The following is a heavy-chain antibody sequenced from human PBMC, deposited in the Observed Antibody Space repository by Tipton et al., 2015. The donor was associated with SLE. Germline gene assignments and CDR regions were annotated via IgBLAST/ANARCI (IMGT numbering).Heavy chain of an antibody. D-gene: IGHD1-1*01. CDR3: ARAPHDSIHYGMDV. J-gene: IGHJ6*02. CDR2: VNHSGST. V-gene: IGHV4-34*01. CDR1: GGSFSGYY. Sequence: TLSLTCAVYGGSFSGYYWSWIRQPPGKGLEWIGDVNHSGSTNYNPSLKSRVTISVDTSKNQFSLKLSSVTAADTAVYYCARAPHDSIHYGMDVWGQGTTVTVSS.